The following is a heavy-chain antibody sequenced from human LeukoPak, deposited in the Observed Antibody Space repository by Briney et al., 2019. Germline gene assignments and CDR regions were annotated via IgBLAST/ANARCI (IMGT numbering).Heavy chain of an antibody. CDR1: GGSFSGYY. V-gene: IGHV4-34*01. Sequence: SSETLSLTCAVYGGSFSGYYWSWIRQPPGKGLEWIGEINHSGSTNYNPSLKSRVTISVDTSKNQFSLKLSSVTAADTAVYYCARASDSITIFGVVPNYYFDYWGQGTLVTVSS. J-gene: IGHJ4*02. CDR2: INHSGST. D-gene: IGHD3-3*01. CDR3: ARASDSITIFGVVPNYYFDY.